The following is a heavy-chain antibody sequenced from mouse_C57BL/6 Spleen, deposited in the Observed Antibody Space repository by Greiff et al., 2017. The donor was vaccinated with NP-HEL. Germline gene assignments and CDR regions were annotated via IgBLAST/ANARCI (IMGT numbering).Heavy chain of an antibody. Sequence: EVQLVESGGGLVKPGGSLKLSCAASGFTFSDYGMHWVRQAPEKGLEWVAYISSGSSTIYYADTVKGRFTISRDNAKNPLFLQMTSLRSEDTAMYYCARGKTGTWFAYWGQGTLVTVSA. CDR2: ISSGSSTI. J-gene: IGHJ3*01. V-gene: IGHV5-17*01. CDR1: GFTFSDYG. CDR3: ARGKTGTWFAY. D-gene: IGHD4-1*01.